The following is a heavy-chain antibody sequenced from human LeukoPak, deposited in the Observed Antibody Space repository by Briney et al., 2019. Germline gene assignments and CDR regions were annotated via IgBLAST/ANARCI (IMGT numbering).Heavy chain of an antibody. J-gene: IGHJ5*02. CDR1: GYTFTGYY. CDR3: ARQSVIPAAILFDP. CDR2: INPNSGGT. Sequence: ASVRVSCKASGYTFTGYYMHWVRQAPGQGLEWMGWINPNSGGTNYAQKFQGRVTMTRDTSISTAYMELSRLRSDDTAVYYCARQSVIPAAILFDPWGQGTLVTVSS. V-gene: IGHV1-2*02. D-gene: IGHD2-2*01.